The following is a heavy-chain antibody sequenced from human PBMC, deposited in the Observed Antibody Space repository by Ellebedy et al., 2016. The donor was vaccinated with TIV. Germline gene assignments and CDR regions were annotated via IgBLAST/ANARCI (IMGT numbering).Heavy chain of an antibody. CDR1: GGSISSYH. D-gene: IGHD2-15*01. V-gene: IGHV4-59*08. Sequence: SETLSLTCTVSGGSISSYHWSWIRQPPGKGLEWIGYIYYSGTTNCNPSLKSRVTISVDTSKNQFSLKLTSVTAADTAVYYCARHLCSGGSCYSTFDYWGQGTLVTVSS. CDR3: ARHLCSGGSCYSTFDY. J-gene: IGHJ4*02. CDR2: IYYSGTT.